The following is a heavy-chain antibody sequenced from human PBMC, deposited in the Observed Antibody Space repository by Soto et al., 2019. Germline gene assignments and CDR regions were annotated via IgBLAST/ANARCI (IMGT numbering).Heavy chain of an antibody. J-gene: IGHJ5*02. V-gene: IGHV4-59*08. CDR1: GGSISSYY. CDR3: ARRYSGTEDDNWFDP. D-gene: IGHD1-26*01. Sequence: SETLSLTCTVSGGSISSYYWSWIRQPPGKGLEWIGYIYYSGSTNYNPSLKSRVTISVDTSKNQFSLKLSSVTAADTALYYCARRYSGTEDDNWFDPWGQGTLVTVS. CDR2: IYYSGST.